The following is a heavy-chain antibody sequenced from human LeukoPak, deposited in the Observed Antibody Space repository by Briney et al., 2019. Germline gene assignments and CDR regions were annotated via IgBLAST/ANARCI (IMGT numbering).Heavy chain of an antibody. V-gene: IGHV3-7*01. D-gene: IGHD3-16*01. CDR2: IKQDGSEK. Sequence: PGGSLRLSCAASGFTFSDFPMIWVRQAPGKGLEWVANIKQDGSEKYYVDSVKGRFTISRDNAKNSLYLQMNSLRAEDTAVYYCARDRWGSFDYWGQGTLVTVSS. CDR3: ARDRWGSFDY. CDR1: GFTFSDFP. J-gene: IGHJ4*02.